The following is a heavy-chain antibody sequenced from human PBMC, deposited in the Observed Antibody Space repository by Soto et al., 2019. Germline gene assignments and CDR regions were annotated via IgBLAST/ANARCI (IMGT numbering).Heavy chain of an antibody. V-gene: IGHV1-58*02. CDR2: IVVGSGNT. Sequence: QMQLVQSGPEVKKPGTSVKVSFKASGFTFTSSAMQWVRQARGQGLEWIGWIVVGSGNTNYAQKFQERVTITRDMSTSTAYMELSSLRSEVTAVYYCAAALYSSRSGFDPWGQGTLVTVSS. CDR3: AAALYSSRSGFDP. J-gene: IGHJ5*02. D-gene: IGHD6-13*01. CDR1: GFTFTSSA.